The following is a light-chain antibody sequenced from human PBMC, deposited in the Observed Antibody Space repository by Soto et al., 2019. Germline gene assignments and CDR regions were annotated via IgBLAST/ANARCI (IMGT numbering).Light chain of an antibody. V-gene: IGLV2-8*01. CDR1: SSDVGGYNY. CDR3: SSYAGSNNVV. Sequence: QSALTQPPSASVSPGQSVTISCTGTSSDVGGYNYVSWYQQHPGKAPKLMIHEVTKRPSGVPDRFSGSKSGNTASLTVSGLQAEDEADYYCSSYAGSNNVVFVGGNKLTV. CDR2: EVT. J-gene: IGLJ2*01.